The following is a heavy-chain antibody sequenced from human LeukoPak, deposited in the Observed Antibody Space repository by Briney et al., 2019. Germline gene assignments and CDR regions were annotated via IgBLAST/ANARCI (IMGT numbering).Heavy chain of an antibody. V-gene: IGHV3-23*01. J-gene: IGHJ4*02. CDR2: ISGSGAST. D-gene: IGHD6-19*01. CDR1: GFTFSNYA. Sequence: GGSLRLSCAASGFTFSNYAMSWVRQAPGKGLEWVSSISGSGASTYYADSVKGRFTISRDNSKNTLYLQMNSLRAEDTAVYYCARDPYSSGWSEGVYWGQGTLVTVSS. CDR3: ARDPYSSGWSEGVY.